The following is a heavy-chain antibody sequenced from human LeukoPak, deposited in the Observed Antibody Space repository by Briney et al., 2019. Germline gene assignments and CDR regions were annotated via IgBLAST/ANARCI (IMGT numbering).Heavy chain of an antibody. J-gene: IGHJ4*02. Sequence: ASVKVSCKVSGYTLTELSMHWVRQAPGKGLEWMGGFDPEDGETIYAQKFQGRVTMTEDTSTDTAYMELSSLRSEDTAVYYCATEARYSSGFKFDYWGQGTLVTVSS. CDR2: FDPEDGET. V-gene: IGHV1-24*01. CDR3: ATEARYSSGFKFDY. CDR1: GYTLTELS. D-gene: IGHD6-19*01.